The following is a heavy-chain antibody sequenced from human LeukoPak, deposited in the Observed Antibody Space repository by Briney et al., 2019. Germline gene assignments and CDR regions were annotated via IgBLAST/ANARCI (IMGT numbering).Heavy chain of an antibody. D-gene: IGHD1-7*01. CDR1: GFTFGDYW. Sequence: GGSLRLSCEVSGFTFGDYWMHWVRQPPGKGLVWVSRINGDERSRAYADSVKGRFTISRDNSKNTLYLQMNSLRVEDTGTYYCARDRAERNWTYHTLFASWGQGPPVIVSS. V-gene: IGHV3-74*01. CDR3: ARDRAERNWTYHTLFAS. CDR2: INGDERSR. J-gene: IGHJ4*02.